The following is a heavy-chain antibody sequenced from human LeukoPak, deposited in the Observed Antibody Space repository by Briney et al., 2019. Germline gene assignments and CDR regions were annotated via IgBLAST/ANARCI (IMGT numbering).Heavy chain of an antibody. CDR1: GYTFTGYY. J-gene: IGHJ6*02. CDR2: INPNSGGT. V-gene: IGHV1-2*02. D-gene: IGHD3-9*01. Sequence: GASVKVSCKASGYTFTGYYVHWVRQAPGQGLEWMGWINPNSGGTNYAQKFQGRVTMTRDTSISTAYMELSRLRSDDTAVYYCARDGRDWLGNYYYYYGMDVWGQGTTVTVSS. CDR3: ARDGRDWLGNYYYYYGMDV.